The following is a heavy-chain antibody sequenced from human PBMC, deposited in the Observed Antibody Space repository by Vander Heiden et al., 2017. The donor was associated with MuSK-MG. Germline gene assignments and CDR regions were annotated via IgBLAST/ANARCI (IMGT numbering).Heavy chain of an antibody. Sequence: VQLVQSGTEVKKSGESLKISCKASGYNFPRYWIGWVRQMPGKGLELMGIIFPDDSDTRYSPSFQGQVAISADKSINTVYLQWSSLKASDTAVYYCARTYYLESGGDFWGQGTLVTVSS. CDR3: ARTYYLESGGDF. CDR1: GYNFPRYW. V-gene: IGHV5-51*01. J-gene: IGHJ4*02. D-gene: IGHD3-16*01. CDR2: IFPDDSDT.